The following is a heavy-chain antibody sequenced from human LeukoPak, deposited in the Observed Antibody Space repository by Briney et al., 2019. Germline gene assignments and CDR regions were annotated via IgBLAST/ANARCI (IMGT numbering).Heavy chain of an antibody. CDR1: GGSFSGYY. CDR2: INHSGST. V-gene: IGHV4-34*01. J-gene: IGHJ4*02. CDR3: ARPIYDYYLDY. Sequence: SETLSLTCAVYGGSFSGYYWSWIRQPPGKGLEWIGEINHSGSTNYNPSLKSRVTISVDTSKNQFSLKLSSVTAADTAVYYCARPIYDYYLDYWGQGTLVTVSS. D-gene: IGHD3-16*01.